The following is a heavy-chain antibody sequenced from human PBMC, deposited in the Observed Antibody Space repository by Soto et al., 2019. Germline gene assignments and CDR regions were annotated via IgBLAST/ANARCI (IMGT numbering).Heavy chain of an antibody. D-gene: IGHD2-2*01. CDR1: GGSISNYY. CDR3: VRGRKASKAWCDS. Sequence: QVQLQESGPGLVTPSETLSLTCSLSGGSISNYYHSWIRQSPGRGLEWIGQIHYSGNTNYNPALQGRVTISVDTSKNQFSLTLTSVTATDTAVYFCVRGRKASKAWCDSWGQGALVTFSS. V-gene: IGHV4-59*01. J-gene: IGHJ5*01. CDR2: IHYSGNT.